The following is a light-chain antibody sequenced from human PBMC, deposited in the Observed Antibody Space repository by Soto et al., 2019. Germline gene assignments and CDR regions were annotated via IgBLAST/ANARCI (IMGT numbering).Light chain of an antibody. CDR2: DVT. CDR3: CSYAGSYIVV. CDR1: SSDVRGYNY. V-gene: IGLV2-11*01. J-gene: IGLJ1*01. Sequence: QSALTQPRSVSGSPGQSVTISCTGTSSDVRGYNYVSWYQQHPGKAPKLMIYDVTKRPSGVPDRFSGSKSGNTASLTISGLQPDDEADYYCCSYAGSYIVVFGTGTKVTVL.